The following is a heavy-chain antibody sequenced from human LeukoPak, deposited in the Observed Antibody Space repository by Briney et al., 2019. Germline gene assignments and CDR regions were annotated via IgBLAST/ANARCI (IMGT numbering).Heavy chain of an antibody. CDR3: ARTSSGWYGAFDI. Sequence: GGSLRLSCAASGFTFSSYAMHWVRQAPGKGLEWVSVIYSGGSTYYADSVKGRFTISRDNSKNTLYLQMNSLRAEDTAVYYCARTSSGWYGAFDIWGQGTMVTVSS. V-gene: IGHV3-66*01. J-gene: IGHJ3*02. D-gene: IGHD6-19*01. CDR2: IYSGGST. CDR1: GFTFSSYA.